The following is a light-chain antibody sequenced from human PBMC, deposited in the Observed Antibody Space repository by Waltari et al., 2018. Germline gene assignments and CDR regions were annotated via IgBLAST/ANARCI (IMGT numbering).Light chain of an antibody. CDR1: SSDVGNYNY. J-gene: IGLJ2*01. CDR2: DVS. V-gene: IGLV2-11*01. CDR3: FSYRGSSTFDVV. Sequence: QSALTQPRPVSGSPGQSVTIPCTGTSSDVGNYNYVSWYQKYPAKAPRLVISDVSKRPSGVPDRFSGSKSGNTASLTISGLQAEDEADYYCFSYRGSSTFDVVFGGGTKLTVL.